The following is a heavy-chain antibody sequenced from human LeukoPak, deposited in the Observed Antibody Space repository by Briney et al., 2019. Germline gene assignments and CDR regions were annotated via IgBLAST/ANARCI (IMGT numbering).Heavy chain of an antibody. J-gene: IGHJ4*02. Sequence: GGSLRLSCAASGFTLSTYWMTWVRQAPGKGLEWVANIKQDGSEKYYVDSVKGRFTISRDNAKNSLYLQMNSLRAEDTAVYYCARIWSAAPDYWGQGTLVTVSS. CDR1: GFTLSTYW. V-gene: IGHV3-7*01. CDR3: ARIWSAAPDY. CDR2: IKQDGSEK. D-gene: IGHD2-8*02.